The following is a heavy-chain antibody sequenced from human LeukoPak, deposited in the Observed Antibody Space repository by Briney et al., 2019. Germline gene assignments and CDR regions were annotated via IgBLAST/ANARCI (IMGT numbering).Heavy chain of an antibody. Sequence: SATLFLTSTDSGGSISSRTYDWGWIRQPPGKGLEWIGSIFYSGRTYYNPSLKSRVTMSVDTSKNQFSLRLSSVNAADTAVYYCATDILATSIAAPYYWGQGTLVTVSS. J-gene: IGHJ4*02. CDR3: ATDILATSIAAPYY. D-gene: IGHD6-13*01. CDR1: GGSISSRTYD. CDR2: IFYSGRT. V-gene: IGHV4-39*07.